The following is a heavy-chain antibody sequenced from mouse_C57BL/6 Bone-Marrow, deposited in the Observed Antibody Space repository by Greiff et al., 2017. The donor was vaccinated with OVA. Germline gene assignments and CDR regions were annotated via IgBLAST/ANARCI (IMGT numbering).Heavy chain of an antibody. CDR1: GFSFNTYA. CDR2: IRSKSNNYAT. V-gene: IGHV10-1*01. J-gene: IGHJ4*01. Sequence: EAGGGLVQPKGSLKLSCAASGFSFNTYAMNWVRQAPGEGLEWVARIRSKSNNYATYYADSVKDRFTISRDDSESMLYLQMNNLKTEDTAMYYCVRHGYYAMDYWGQGTSVTVSS. CDR3: VRHGYYAMDY.